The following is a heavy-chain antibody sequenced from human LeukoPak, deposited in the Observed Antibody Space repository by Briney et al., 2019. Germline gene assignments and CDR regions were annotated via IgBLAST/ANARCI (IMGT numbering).Heavy chain of an antibody. J-gene: IGHJ4*02. V-gene: IGHV3-9*01. D-gene: IGHD7-27*01. Sequence: GGSLRLSCAASGFTFNDYSMHWVRQAPGKGLKWVSGISGSGGTLDYAGSVRGRFTISRDNAKNSLYLQMNSLRPEDSALYFCTKGGWGFPFDSWGQGTLVTVSS. CDR2: ISGSGGTL. CDR1: GFTFNDYS. CDR3: TKGGWGFPFDS.